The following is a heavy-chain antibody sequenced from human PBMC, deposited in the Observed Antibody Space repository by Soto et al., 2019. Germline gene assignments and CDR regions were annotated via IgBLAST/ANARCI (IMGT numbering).Heavy chain of an antibody. V-gene: IGHV1-69*08. CDR3: ARDSRDGYNSDY. CDR2: IIPILGIA. J-gene: IGHJ4*02. Sequence: QVQLVQSGAEVKKPGSSVKVSCKASGGTFSSYTISWVRQAPGQGLEWMGRIIPILGIANYAQKFQGRVTITADKSTSTAYMERSSLRSEDTAVYYCARDSRDGYNSDYWGQGTLVTVSS. D-gene: IGHD5-12*01. CDR1: GGTFSSYT.